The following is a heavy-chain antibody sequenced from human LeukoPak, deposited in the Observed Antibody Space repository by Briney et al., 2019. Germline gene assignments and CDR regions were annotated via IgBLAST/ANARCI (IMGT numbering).Heavy chain of an antibody. CDR2: IYSGDNT. J-gene: IGHJ4*02. CDR1: GFTVSTNY. D-gene: IGHD3-9*01. V-gene: IGHV3-66*01. CDR3: ARRLLTGYYEF. Sequence: GGSLRLSCAASGFTVSTNYMSWVRQAPGKGLEWVSVIYSGDNTYYADSVKGRFTISRDSSKNMLYLQMNSLRAEDTAVYYCARRLLTGYYEFWGQGTLVTVSS.